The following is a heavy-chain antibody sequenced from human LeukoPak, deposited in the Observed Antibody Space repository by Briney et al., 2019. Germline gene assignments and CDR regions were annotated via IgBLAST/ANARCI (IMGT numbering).Heavy chain of an antibody. D-gene: IGHD3-16*01. J-gene: IGHJ4*02. CDR1: GFTFSSYW. Sequence: GGSLRLSCAASGFTFSSYWMSWVRQAPGKGLEWVANIKQDGSGKNYVGSVKGRFTISRDNAKSSLYLQMNSLRAEDTAVYYCARGQAGGDFDYWGQGTLVTVSS. V-gene: IGHV3-7*01. CDR2: IKQDGSGK. CDR3: ARGQAGGDFDY.